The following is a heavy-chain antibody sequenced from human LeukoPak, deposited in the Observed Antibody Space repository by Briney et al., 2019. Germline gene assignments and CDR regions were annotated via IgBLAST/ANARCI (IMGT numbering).Heavy chain of an antibody. Sequence: SETLSLTCTVSGDSINVYSWNWIRQSPGKGLEWIAYMYYSGTTNYNPSLENRVAISLDLSRHQFSLRLNSVTAADTAVYYCARGRRGSGSLFHAFDIWGQGTMVTVSS. CDR1: GDSINVYS. V-gene: IGHV4-59*01. D-gene: IGHD3-10*01. CDR2: MYYSGTT. CDR3: ARGRRGSGSLFHAFDI. J-gene: IGHJ3*02.